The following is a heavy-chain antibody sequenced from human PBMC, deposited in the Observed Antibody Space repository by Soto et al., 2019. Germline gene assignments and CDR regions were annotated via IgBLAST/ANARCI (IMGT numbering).Heavy chain of an antibody. CDR3: ARGGVSTRTFDY. CDR2: IYPSDSDT. J-gene: IGHJ4*02. V-gene: IGHV5-51*01. Sequence: GESLKISCKGSGYIFAGYWIAWVRQLPGKGLELMGIIYPSDSDTRYRPSVQGQVTISADKSISSAYLQWSSLRASDTAMYYCARGGVSTRTFDYWGQGTPVTVSS. CDR1: GYIFAGYW. D-gene: IGHD3-3*01.